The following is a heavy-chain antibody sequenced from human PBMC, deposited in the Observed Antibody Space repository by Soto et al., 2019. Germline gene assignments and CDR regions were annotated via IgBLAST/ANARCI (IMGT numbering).Heavy chain of an antibody. CDR1: GGSVYRSNYY. V-gene: IGHV4-39*01. Sequence: SETLSLTCNVSGGSVYRSNYYWDWLRQPPGKGLEWIGTTYYNGNAYYNPSLKSRVSMSVDTSKNQFSLKLVSVTAADTAVYYCARHFVAVVIKGWGYWGQGTLVTVSS. CDR2: TYYNGNA. D-gene: IGHD3-10*01. CDR3: ARHFVAVVIKGWGY. J-gene: IGHJ4*02.